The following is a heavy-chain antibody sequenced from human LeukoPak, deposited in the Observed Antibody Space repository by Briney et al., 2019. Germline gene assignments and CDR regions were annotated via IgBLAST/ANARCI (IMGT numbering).Heavy chain of an antibody. CDR1: GVSISSNSYY. D-gene: IGHD5-24*01. V-gene: IGHV4-39*01. J-gene: IGHJ4*02. CDR3: ARASVEMATIYYFDY. CDR2: IYYSGST. Sequence: SETLSLTCAVSGVSISSNSYYWGWIRQPPGKGLEWIGSIYYSGSTYYNPSLKSLVTISVDTSKNQFSLKLSSVTAADTAVYYCARASVEMATIYYFDYWGQGTLVTVSS.